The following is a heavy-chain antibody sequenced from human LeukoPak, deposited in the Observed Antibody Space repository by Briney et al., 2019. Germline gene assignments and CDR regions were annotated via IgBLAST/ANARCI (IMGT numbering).Heavy chain of an antibody. D-gene: IGHD2-2*01. CDR3: ARASGTLGYCSSTSCPRYFDY. CDR2: INPNSGGT. J-gene: IGHJ4*02. CDR1: GYTFTGYY. V-gene: IGHV1-2*02. Sequence: ASVKVSCKASGYTFTGYYMHWVRQAPGQGLEWMGLINPNSGGTNYAQKFQGRVTMTRDTSISTAYMELSRLRSDDTAVYYCARASGTLGYCSSTSCPRYFDYWGQGTLVTVSS.